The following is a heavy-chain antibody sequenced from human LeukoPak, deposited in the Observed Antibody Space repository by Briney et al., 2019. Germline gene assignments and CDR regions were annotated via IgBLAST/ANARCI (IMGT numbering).Heavy chain of an antibody. J-gene: IGHJ4*02. CDR2: IYYSGGT. Sequence: PSETLSLTCTVSGGSISGSNNYWGWIRQTPGKGLEWIGSIYYSGGTYYNPSLKSRVTISVDTFKNQFSLNLSSVTATDTAIYYCAKHSIWILIDFWGQGTLVTVSS. CDR1: GGSISGSNNY. CDR3: AKHSIWILIDF. V-gene: IGHV4-39*01. D-gene: IGHD2-2*03.